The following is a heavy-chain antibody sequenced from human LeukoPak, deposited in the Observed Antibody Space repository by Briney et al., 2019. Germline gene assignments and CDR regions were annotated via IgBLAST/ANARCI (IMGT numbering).Heavy chain of an antibody. Sequence: GGSLRLSCAASGFSFSDYAVHWVRQAPGKGLVWVSRINSDGSSTNYADSVKGRFTISRDNAKNTLFLQMNSLRAEDRAVYYCARVQDRYYFDSWGQGTLVTVSS. CDR1: GFSFSDYA. D-gene: IGHD1-14*01. CDR3: ARVQDRYYFDS. V-gene: IGHV3-74*01. J-gene: IGHJ4*02. CDR2: INSDGSST.